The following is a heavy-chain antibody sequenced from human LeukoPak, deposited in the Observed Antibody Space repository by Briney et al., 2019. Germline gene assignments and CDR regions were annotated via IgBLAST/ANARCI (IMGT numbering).Heavy chain of an antibody. CDR3: ARANYYDSSGYYYYYYYYMDV. J-gene: IGHJ6*03. CDR1: GYTFTSYG. CDR2: ISAYNGNT. Sequence: GASVKVSCKASGYTFTSYGISWVRQAPGQGLEWMGWISAYNGNTNYAQKLQGRVTMTRDTSISTTYMELSRLRSDDTAVYYCARANYYDSSGYYYYYYYYMDVWGKGTTVTVSS. D-gene: IGHD3-22*01. V-gene: IGHV1-18*01.